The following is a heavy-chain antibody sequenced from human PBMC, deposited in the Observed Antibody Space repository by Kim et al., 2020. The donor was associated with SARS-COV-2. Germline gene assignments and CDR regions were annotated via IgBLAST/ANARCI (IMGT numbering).Heavy chain of an antibody. Sequence: GGSLRLSCAASGFTFSSYAMSWVRQAPGKGLEWVSAISGSGGSTYYADSVKGRFTISRDNSKNTLYLQMNSLRAEDTAVYYCAKVPYFDWLLWGWFVPLGQGTLVTVSS. CDR3: AKVPYFDWLLWGWFVP. D-gene: IGHD3-9*01. CDR2: ISGSGGST. V-gene: IGHV3-23*01. CDR1: GFTFSSYA. J-gene: IGHJ5*02.